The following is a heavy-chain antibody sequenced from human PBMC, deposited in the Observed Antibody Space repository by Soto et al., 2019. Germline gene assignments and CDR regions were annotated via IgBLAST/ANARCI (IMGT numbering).Heavy chain of an antibody. D-gene: IGHD6-6*01. V-gene: IGHV3-30-3*01. J-gene: IGHJ4*02. CDR2: ISYDGSNK. CDR1: GFTFSGYA. Sequence: QVQLVESGGGVVQPGRSLRLSCAASGFTFSGYAMHWVRQAPGKGLEWVAVISYDGSNKYYADSVKGRFTISRDNSKNTLYLQMNSLRAEDTAMYYCASPYSRSSSWVGLGYWGQGTLVTVSS. CDR3: ASPYSRSSSWVGLGY.